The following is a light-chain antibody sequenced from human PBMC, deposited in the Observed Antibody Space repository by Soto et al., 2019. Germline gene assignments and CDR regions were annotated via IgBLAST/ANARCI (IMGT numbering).Light chain of an antibody. CDR2: GTS. J-gene: IGKJ1*01. Sequence: EIVLTQSPGTLSLSPGERATLSCRASQSVNSNYLAWYQQKPGQSPRVLMYGTSNRATGIPDRFSGSGSGTDFTLTISRLEQEDFAVFYCQQYDESFRTFGHGTKVEIK. CDR1: QSVNSNY. V-gene: IGKV3-20*01. CDR3: QQYDESFRT.